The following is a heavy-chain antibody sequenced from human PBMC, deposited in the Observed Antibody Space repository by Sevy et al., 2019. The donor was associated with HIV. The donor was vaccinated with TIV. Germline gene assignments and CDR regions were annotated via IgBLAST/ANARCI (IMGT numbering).Heavy chain of an antibody. CDR2: VYHSGST. D-gene: IGHD4-17*01. Sequence: SETLSLTCAVSGYSMNSGYYWGWIRQPPGKGLEWIGNVYHSGSTYYNPSLKSRLTMSADTSKNQFSLKLSSVTAADTAVYYCARWYGVNSAFDIWGQGSMVTVSS. J-gene: IGHJ3*02. CDR3: ARWYGVNSAFDI. CDR1: GYSMNSGYY. V-gene: IGHV4-38-2*01.